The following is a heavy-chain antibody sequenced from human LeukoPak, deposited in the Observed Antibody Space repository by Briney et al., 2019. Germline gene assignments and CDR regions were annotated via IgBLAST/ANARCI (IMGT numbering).Heavy chain of an antibody. Sequence: KPSETLSPTCTVSGGSIRSYYWSWIRQPPGKGLEWIGYIYFSGSTSYNPSLKSRVTISVDRSKNQFSLELSSVAAADTAVYYCARSYDTNFDYWGQGTLVTVSS. CDR1: GGSIRSYY. CDR3: ARSYDTNFDY. D-gene: IGHD3-3*01. V-gene: IGHV4-59*01. J-gene: IGHJ4*02. CDR2: IYFSGST.